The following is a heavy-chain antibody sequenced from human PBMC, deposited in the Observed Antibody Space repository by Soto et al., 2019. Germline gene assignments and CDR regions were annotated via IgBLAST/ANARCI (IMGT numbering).Heavy chain of an antibody. D-gene: IGHD5-12*01. CDR3: ARERGYDANRAFDI. Sequence: QVQLQESGPGLVKPSETLSLTCTVSGGSISRYYWSWIRQPPGEGQEWIGYIYYSGSTNYNPPFKRRVTISEDTSKHQFSLELSSVTAADTAVYYCARERGYDANRAFDIWGQGTMVTVSS. CDR1: GGSISRYY. CDR2: IYYSGST. V-gene: IGHV4-59*01. J-gene: IGHJ3*02.